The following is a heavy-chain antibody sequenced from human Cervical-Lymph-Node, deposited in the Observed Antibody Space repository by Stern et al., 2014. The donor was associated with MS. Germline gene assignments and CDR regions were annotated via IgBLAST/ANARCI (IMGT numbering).Heavy chain of an antibody. V-gene: IGHV4-30-4*01. D-gene: IGHD5-24*01. CDR2: IHNSGTT. CDR1: GGSISSGEYY. Sequence: QVPLQESGPGLVKPSQTLSLTCTVTGGSISSGEYYWSWIRQSPGKGLEWIGYIHNSGTTYYNPSLKSRVTISVDTSKNQFSLKLRSLTAADTAVYYCSRDADGYSLVFGYWGRGTLVTVSS. CDR3: SRDADGYSLVFGY. J-gene: IGHJ4*02.